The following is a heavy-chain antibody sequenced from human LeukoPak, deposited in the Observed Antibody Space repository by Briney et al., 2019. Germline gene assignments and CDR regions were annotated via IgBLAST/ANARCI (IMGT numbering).Heavy chain of an antibody. CDR1: GDSISTSSYY. V-gene: IGHV4-39*07. CDR3: ARAGRDGYSPASDSFDI. Sequence: SETLSLTCTVSGDSISTSSYYWGWIRQPPGKGLEWIGSFYYGGITYYHPSLKSRVTVSVDTSRSQFSLKLISVTAADTAVYYCARAGRDGYSPASDSFDIWGQGKTVTVSS. J-gene: IGHJ3*02. CDR2: FYYGGIT. D-gene: IGHD5-24*01.